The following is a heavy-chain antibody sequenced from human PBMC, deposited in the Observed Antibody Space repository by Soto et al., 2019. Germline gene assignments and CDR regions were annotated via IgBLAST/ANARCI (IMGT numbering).Heavy chain of an antibody. CDR2: IYHSGST. CDR1: GGSISSGGYS. Sequence: SETLSLTCAVSGGSISSGGYSWSWIRQPPGKGLEWIGYIYHSGSTNYNPSLKSRVTISVDTSKNQFSLKLSSVTAADTAVYYCARTGSGPSRDWFDPWGQGTLVTVSS. D-gene: IGHD3-10*01. J-gene: IGHJ5*02. V-gene: IGHV4-30-2*02. CDR3: ARTGSGPSRDWFDP.